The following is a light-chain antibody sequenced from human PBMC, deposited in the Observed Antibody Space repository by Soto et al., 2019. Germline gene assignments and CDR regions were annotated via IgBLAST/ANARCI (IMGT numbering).Light chain of an antibody. J-gene: IGKJ5*01. V-gene: IGKV3-15*01. CDR3: QQHNQWPIT. CDR2: YIS. CDR1: QSVGRY. Sequence: PVILSVSPGERPSLSCRASQSVGRYLAWYQQKLGQDPRLPIYYISTRATGVPARFSGSGSETELTLTIHGLKSEDVVVYEGQQHNQWPITFRQGTRLEIK.